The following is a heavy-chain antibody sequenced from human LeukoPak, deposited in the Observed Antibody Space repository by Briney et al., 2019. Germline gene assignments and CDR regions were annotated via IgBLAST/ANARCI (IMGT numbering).Heavy chain of an antibody. CDR3: ATITAGGREYYFDY. CDR1: GGSISSGGYY. J-gene: IGHJ4*02. D-gene: IGHD1-14*01. V-gene: IGHV4-61*08. Sequence: PSQTLSLTCTVSGGSISSGGYYWSWIRQPPGKGLEWIGYIYYSGSTNYNPSLKSRVTMSVDTSKNQFPLKLSSVTAADTAVYYCATITAGGREYYFDYWGQGTLVTVSS. CDR2: IYYSGST.